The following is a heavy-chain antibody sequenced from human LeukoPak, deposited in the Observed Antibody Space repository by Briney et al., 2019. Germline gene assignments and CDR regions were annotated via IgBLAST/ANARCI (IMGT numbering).Heavy chain of an antibody. D-gene: IGHD1-14*01. J-gene: IGHJ3*02. Sequence: ASVKVSGMASGYAFTGYYMHWVRQAPGQGLEWMGWINPNSGGTNYAQKFQGRVTMTRDTSISTAYMELSRLRSDDTAVYYCARGNRDRDAFDIWGQGTMVTVSS. CDR3: ARGNRDRDAFDI. V-gene: IGHV1-2*02. CDR1: GYAFTGYY. CDR2: INPNSGGT.